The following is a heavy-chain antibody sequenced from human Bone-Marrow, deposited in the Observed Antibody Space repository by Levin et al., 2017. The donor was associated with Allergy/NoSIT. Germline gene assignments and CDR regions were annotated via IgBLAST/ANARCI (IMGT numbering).Heavy chain of an antibody. CDR2: IKPDGSGR. V-gene: IGHV3-7*01. Sequence: GESLKISCAASGFTFSLYWMAWVRQAPGKGLEWVANIKPDGSGRYHVDSIKGRFTISRDNAENSLYLQMNSLRAEDTAIYYCARGTSGLPGVDYWGQGTLVSVSS. CDR3: ARGTSGLPGVDY. CDR1: GFTFSLYW. D-gene: IGHD6-19*01. J-gene: IGHJ4*02.